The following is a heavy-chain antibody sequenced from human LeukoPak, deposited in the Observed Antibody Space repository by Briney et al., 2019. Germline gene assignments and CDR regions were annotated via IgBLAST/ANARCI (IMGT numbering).Heavy chain of an antibody. J-gene: IGHJ5*02. CDR3: ARLPLYSSGRETWFDP. Sequence: ASVKVSCKASGGTFSSYAISWVRQAPGQGLEWMGRIIPIFGTANYAQKFQGRVTITTDESTSTAYMELSSLRSEDTAVYYCARLPLYSSGRETWFDPWGQGTLVTVSS. CDR2: IIPIFGTA. D-gene: IGHD6-19*01. V-gene: IGHV1-69*05. CDR1: GGTFSSYA.